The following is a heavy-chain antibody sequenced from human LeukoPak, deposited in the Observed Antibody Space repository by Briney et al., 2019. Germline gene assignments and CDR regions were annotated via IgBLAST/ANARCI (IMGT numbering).Heavy chain of an antibody. D-gene: IGHD5-12*01. CDR3: ARRIGYVVATKYFDY. CDR2: IYPGDSDT. J-gene: IGHJ4*02. CDR1: GYSFTSYW. Sequence: GESLKISCKGSGYSFTSYWIGWVRQMPGKGLEWMGIIYPGDSDTRYSPSFQGQVTISADKSISTAYLQWSSLKASDTAMYYCARRIGYVVATKYFDYWGQGTLVTVSS. V-gene: IGHV5-51*01.